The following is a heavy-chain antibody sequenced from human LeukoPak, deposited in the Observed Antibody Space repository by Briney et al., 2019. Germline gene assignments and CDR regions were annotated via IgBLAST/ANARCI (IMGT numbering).Heavy chain of an antibody. D-gene: IGHD2-8*01. V-gene: IGHV3-23*01. CDR2: ISGSGGST. Sequence: TGGSLRLSCAASGFTFSSYAMSWVRQAPGKGLEWVSAISGSGGSTYYADSVKGRFTISRDNSKNTLYLQMNSLRAEDTAVYYCAKQDGSDIVLMVYAIPLGGFDYWGQGTLVTVSS. J-gene: IGHJ4*02. CDR1: GFTFSSYA. CDR3: AKQDGSDIVLMVYAIPLGGFDY.